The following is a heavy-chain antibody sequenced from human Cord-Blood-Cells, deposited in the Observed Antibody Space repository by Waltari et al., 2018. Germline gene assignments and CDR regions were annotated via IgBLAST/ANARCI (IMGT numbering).Heavy chain of an antibody. V-gene: IGHV4-59*01. Sequence: QVQLPESGPGLVKPSETLSLTCTGSGGSISSYYGCWIRQPPGKGLEWIGYIYYSGSTNYNPSLKSRVTISVDTSKNQFSLKLSSVTAADTAVYYCAGAEQQRAFDIWGQGTMVTVSS. D-gene: IGHD6-13*01. CDR2: IYYSGST. CDR1: GGSISSYY. CDR3: AGAEQQRAFDI. J-gene: IGHJ3*02.